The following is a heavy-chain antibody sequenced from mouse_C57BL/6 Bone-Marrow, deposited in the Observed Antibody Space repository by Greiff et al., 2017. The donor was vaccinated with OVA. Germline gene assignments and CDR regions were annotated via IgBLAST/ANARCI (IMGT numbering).Heavy chain of an antibody. CDR1: GYTFTDYY. Sequence: LQESGPELVKPGASVKISCKASGYTFTDYYINWVKQRPGQGLECIGWIYPGSGNTKYNEKFKGKATLTVDTSSRTAYMQLSSLTSEDSAVYFCARGDWDYFDYWGQGTTLTVSS. V-gene: IGHV1-84*01. J-gene: IGHJ2*01. D-gene: IGHD4-1*01. CDR3: ARGDWDYFDY. CDR2: IYPGSGNT.